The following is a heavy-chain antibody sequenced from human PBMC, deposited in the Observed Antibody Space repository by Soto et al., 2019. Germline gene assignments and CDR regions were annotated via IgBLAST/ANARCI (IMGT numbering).Heavy chain of an antibody. CDR1: GFTFSSYS. CDR2: ISSSSSYI. Sequence: GGSLRLSCAASGFTFSSYSMNWVRQAPGKGLEWVSSISSSSSYIYYADSVKGRFTISRDNAKNSLYLQMNSLRAEDTAVYYCASERESGYYDFWSGYAANWFDPWGQGTLVTVSS. CDR3: ASERESGYYDFWSGYAANWFDP. D-gene: IGHD3-3*01. J-gene: IGHJ5*02. V-gene: IGHV3-21*01.